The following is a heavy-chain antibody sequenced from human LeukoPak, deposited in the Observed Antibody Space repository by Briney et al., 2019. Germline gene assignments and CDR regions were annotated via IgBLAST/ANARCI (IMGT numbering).Heavy chain of an antibody. J-gene: IGHJ4*02. V-gene: IGHV4-34*01. CDR3: ASSYYYDSSDLYYFDY. Sequence: PSETLSLTCAVYGGSFSGYYWSWIRQPPGKGLEWIGEINHSGSTNYNPSLKSRVTISVDTSKNQFSLKLSSVTAADTAVYYCASSYYYDSSDLYYFDYWGQGTLVTVSS. D-gene: IGHD3-22*01. CDR2: INHSGST. CDR1: GGSFSGYY.